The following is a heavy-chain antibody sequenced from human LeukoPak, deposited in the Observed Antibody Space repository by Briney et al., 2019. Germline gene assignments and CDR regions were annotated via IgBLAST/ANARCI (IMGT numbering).Heavy chain of an antibody. J-gene: IGHJ4*02. CDR1: GYTFTSYY. CDR3: ARVSPKIVAIASLGY. V-gene: IGHV1-46*01. CDR2: INPSGGST. D-gene: IGHD2/OR15-2a*01. Sequence: ASVKVSCKASGYTFTSYYMHWVRQAPGQGLEWMGIINPSGGSTSYAQKFQGRVTMTRDTSTSTVYMELSSLRSEDTAVYYCARVSPKIVAIASLGYWGQGTLVTVSS.